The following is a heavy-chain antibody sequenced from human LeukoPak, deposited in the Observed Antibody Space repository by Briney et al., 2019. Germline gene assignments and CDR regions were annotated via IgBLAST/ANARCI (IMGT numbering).Heavy chain of an antibody. J-gene: IGHJ4*02. CDR2: IIPIFGTA. Sequence: SVKVSCKASGGTFSSYAISWVRQAPGQGLEWMGGIIPIFGTANYAQKFQGRVTITADEPTSTAYMELSSLRSEDTAVYYCARAARGFYDSSGYSFDYWGQGTLVTVSS. D-gene: IGHD3-22*01. CDR1: GGTFSSYA. V-gene: IGHV1-69*13. CDR3: ARAARGFYDSSGYSFDY.